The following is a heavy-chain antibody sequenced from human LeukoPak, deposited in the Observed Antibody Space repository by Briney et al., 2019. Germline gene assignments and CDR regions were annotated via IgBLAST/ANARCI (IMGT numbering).Heavy chain of an antibody. CDR3: ARVQVGALDY. CDR1: GFTFSSYS. D-gene: IGHD1-26*01. J-gene: IGHJ4*02. CDR2: ISSSGNYV. V-gene: IGHV3-21*01. Sequence: PRGSLRDSPGASGFTFSSYSVYWVRQAPGKGLEWVSSISSSGNYVYYADSVKGRFTISRDNAKNSLYPQMNSLRAEDTAVYYCARVQVGALDYWGQGALVTVSS.